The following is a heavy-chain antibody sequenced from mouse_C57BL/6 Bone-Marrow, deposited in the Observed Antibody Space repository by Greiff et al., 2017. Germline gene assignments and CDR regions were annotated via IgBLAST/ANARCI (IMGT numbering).Heavy chain of an antibody. Sequence: EVQVVESEGGLVQPGSSMKLSCTASGFTFSDYYMAWVRQVPEKGLEWVANINYDGSSTYYLDSLKSRFIISRDNAKNILYLQMSSLKSEDTATYYCARKIYYGNSWYFDVWGTGTTVTVSS. CDR3: ARKIYYGNSWYFDV. V-gene: IGHV5-16*01. J-gene: IGHJ1*03. CDR2: INYDGSST. CDR1: GFTFSDYY. D-gene: IGHD2-1*01.